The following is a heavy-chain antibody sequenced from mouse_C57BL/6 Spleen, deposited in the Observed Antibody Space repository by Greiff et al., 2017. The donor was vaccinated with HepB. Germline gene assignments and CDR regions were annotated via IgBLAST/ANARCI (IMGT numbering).Heavy chain of an antibody. Sequence: QVQLQQPGAELVRPGSSVKLSCKASGYTFTSYWMHWVKQRPIQGLEWIGNIDPSDSETHYNQKFKDKATLTVDKSSSTAYMQLSSLTSEDSAVYYGARGGYYVYWFDCWGQGTTLTVSS. D-gene: IGHD2-3*01. V-gene: IGHV1-52*01. J-gene: IGHJ2*01. CDR1: GYTFTSYW. CDR3: ARGGYYVYWFDC. CDR2: IDPSDSET.